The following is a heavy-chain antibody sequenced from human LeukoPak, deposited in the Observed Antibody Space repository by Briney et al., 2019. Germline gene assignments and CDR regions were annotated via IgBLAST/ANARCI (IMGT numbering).Heavy chain of an antibody. J-gene: IGHJ4*02. CDR1: GYSFTSYW. V-gene: IGHV5-51*01. CDR2: IYPGDSDT. D-gene: IGHD6-13*01. Sequence: GESLKISCKGSGYSFTSYWIGWVRQMPGKGLEWMGIIYPGDSDTRYSPSFQGQVTISADKSISTAYLQWSSLKASDTAMYYCATQYSSSWTAFDHWGQGTLVTVSS. CDR3: ATQYSSSWTAFDH.